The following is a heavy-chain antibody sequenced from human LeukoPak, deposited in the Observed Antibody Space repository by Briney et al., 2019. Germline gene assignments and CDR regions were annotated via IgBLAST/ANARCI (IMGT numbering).Heavy chain of an antibody. J-gene: IGHJ5*02. CDR3: GRDRIAGTT. D-gene: IGHD1-7*01. V-gene: IGHV3-53*01. CDR2: IYSGGST. CDR1: GFPASSNS. Sequence: PGGPLRLPCAAPGFPASSNSRSWARQPPGKGLEWGPVIYSGGSTYYADSVKGRFTISRDNSKNTLYLQMNSLRAEDTAVYYCGRDRIAGTTWGQGTLVTVSS.